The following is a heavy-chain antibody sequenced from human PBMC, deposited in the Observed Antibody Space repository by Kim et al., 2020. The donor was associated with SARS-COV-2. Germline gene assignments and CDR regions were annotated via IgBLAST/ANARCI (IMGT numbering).Heavy chain of an antibody. CDR2: IYYSGKT. CDR1: GGSVSSGSYF. J-gene: IGHJ4*02. CDR3: ARAPNDFWSGYPYYFDY. V-gene: IGHV4-61*01. D-gene: IGHD3-3*01. Sequence: SETLSLTCPVSGGSVSSGSYFWSWIRQPPGKGLEWIGYIYYSGKTNYNPSLKSRVTMSVDTSKNQFSLKLRSVTAADTAVYYCARAPNDFWSGYPYYFDYWGQGTLVTVSS.